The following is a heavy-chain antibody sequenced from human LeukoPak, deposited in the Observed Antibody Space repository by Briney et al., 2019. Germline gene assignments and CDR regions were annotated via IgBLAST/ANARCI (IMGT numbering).Heavy chain of an antibody. CDR3: SRSQFDY. J-gene: IGHJ4*02. CDR2: INGDGTTT. Sequence: PGGSLRLSCATSGLPFSSYWMLWVRQAPGKGLEWVSRINGDGTTTTYADSVKGRFTISRDNTENILYLQMDSLRAEDTAIYYCSRSQFDYWGQGVLVTVSS. V-gene: IGHV3-74*01. CDR1: GLPFSSYW.